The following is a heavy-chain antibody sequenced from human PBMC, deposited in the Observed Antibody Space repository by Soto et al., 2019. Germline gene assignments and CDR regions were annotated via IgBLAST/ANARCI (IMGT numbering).Heavy chain of an antibody. Sequence: GGSLRLSCAASGFTFSSYGMHWVRQAPGKGLEWVAVIWYDGSNKYYADSVKGRFTISRGNSKNTLYLQMNSLRAGDTAVYYCASQFRDAFDIWGQGTMVTVSS. CDR2: IWYDGSNK. CDR3: ASQFRDAFDI. D-gene: IGHD2-21*01. CDR1: GFTFSSYG. V-gene: IGHV3-33*01. J-gene: IGHJ3*02.